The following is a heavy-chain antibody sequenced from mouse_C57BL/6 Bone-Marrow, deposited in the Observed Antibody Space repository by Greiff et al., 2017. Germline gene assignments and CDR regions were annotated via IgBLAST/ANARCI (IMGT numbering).Heavy chain of an antibody. CDR2: ISSGSSTI. J-gene: IGHJ4*01. D-gene: IGHD1-1*01. V-gene: IGHV5-17*01. CDR3: ARSSCYYGSSDEYYAMDY. Sequence: DVKLVESGGGLVKPGGSLKLSCAASGFTFSDYGMHWVRQAPEKGLEWVAYISSGSSTIYYADKVKGRFTISRDNAKNTLFLQMTSLRSEDTAMYYCARSSCYYGSSDEYYAMDYWGQGTSVTVSS. CDR1: GFTFSDYG.